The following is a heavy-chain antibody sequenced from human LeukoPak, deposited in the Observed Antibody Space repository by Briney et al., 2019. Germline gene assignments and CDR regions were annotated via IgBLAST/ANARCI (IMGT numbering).Heavy chain of an antibody. Sequence: PSGTLSLTCGVSGGSISGTNWWSWVRQPPGKGLEWIGYIYYSGSTYYNPSLKSRVTISVDTSKNQFSLKLSSVTAADTAVYYCARGYYGDYPPYFDYWGQGTLVTVSS. J-gene: IGHJ4*02. CDR2: IYYSGST. CDR3: ARGYYGDYPPYFDY. D-gene: IGHD4-17*01. V-gene: IGHV4-30-4*01. CDR1: GGSISGTNW.